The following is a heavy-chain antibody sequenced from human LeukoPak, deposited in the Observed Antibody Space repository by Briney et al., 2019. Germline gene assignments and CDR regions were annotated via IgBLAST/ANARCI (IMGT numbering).Heavy chain of an antibody. Sequence: TGGSLRLSCAASGFTFSSYSMNWVRQAPGKGLEWVSSISSSSSYIYYADSVKGRFTISRDNAKNSLYLRMNSLRAEDTAVYYCARDLGDCSGGSCYYYFDYWGQGTLVTVSS. V-gene: IGHV3-21*01. CDR1: GFTFSSYS. J-gene: IGHJ4*02. D-gene: IGHD2-15*01. CDR3: ARDLGDCSGGSCYYYFDY. CDR2: ISSSSSYI.